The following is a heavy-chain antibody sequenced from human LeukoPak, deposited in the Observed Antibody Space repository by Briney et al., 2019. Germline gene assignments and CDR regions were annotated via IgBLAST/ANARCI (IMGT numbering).Heavy chain of an antibody. D-gene: IGHD3-3*01. Sequence: SETLSLTCAVYGGSFSGYYWSWIRQPPGKGLEWIGETNHSGSTNYNPSLKSRVTISVDTSKNQFSLKLSSVTAADTAVYYCARGKLYYDFWSGYSTLPYFDYWGQGTLVTVSS. CDR1: GGSFSGYY. CDR2: TNHSGST. V-gene: IGHV4-34*01. CDR3: ARGKLYYDFWSGYSTLPYFDY. J-gene: IGHJ4*02.